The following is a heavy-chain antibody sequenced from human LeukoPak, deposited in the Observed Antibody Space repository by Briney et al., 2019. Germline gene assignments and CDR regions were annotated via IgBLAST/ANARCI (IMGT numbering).Heavy chain of an antibody. CDR2: IYTSGST. J-gene: IGHJ4*02. V-gene: IGHV4-61*02. CDR1: GGSISSGSYY. D-gene: IGHD7-27*01. CDR3: AREAQLTGDDY. Sequence: SETLSLTCTVSGGSISSGSYYWSWIRQPAGKGLEWIGRIYTSGSTNYNPSLKSRVTISVDTSKNQFSLKLSSVTAADTAVYYCAREAQLTGDDYWGQGTLVTVSS.